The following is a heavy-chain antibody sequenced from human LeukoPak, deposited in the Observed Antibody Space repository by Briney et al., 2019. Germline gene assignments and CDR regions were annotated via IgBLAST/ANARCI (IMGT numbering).Heavy chain of an antibody. D-gene: IGHD2-21*02. CDR3: ARDWARKGAYCGDNCRRGHNWFDP. V-gene: IGHV3-30*03. CDR1: GFTFSSYG. CDR2: ISYDGSDK. J-gene: IGHJ5*02. Sequence: GRSLRLSCAASGFTFSSYGMHWVRQAPGKGLEWVAVISYDGSDKYYADSVKGRFTISRDNLKNTLYLQMNSLRVDDSAIYYCARDWARKGAYCGDNCRRGHNWFDPWGQGTLVTVSS.